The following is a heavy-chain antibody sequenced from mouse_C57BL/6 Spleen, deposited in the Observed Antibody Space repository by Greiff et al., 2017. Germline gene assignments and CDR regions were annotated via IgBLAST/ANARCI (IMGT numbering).Heavy chain of an antibody. CDR3: AASRWFAY. CDR2: ISDGGSYT. J-gene: IGHJ3*01. Sequence: EVQGVESGGGLVKPGGSLKLSCAASGFTFSSYAMSWVRQTPEKRLEWVATISDGGSYTYYPDNVKGRFTISRDNAKNNLYLQMSHLKSEDTAMYYCAASRWFAYWGQGTLVTVSA. CDR1: GFTFSSYA. D-gene: IGHD6-1*01. V-gene: IGHV5-4*01.